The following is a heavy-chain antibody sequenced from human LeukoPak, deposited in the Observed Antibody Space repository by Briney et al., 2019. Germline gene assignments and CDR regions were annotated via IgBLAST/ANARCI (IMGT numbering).Heavy chain of an antibody. CDR3: ARGRYYGMDV. CDR2: VNSDGSST. CDR1: GFTFTSYW. V-gene: IGHV3-74*01. J-gene: IGHJ6*02. Sequence: GGSLRLSCAAYGFTFTSYWMHWVRQAPGKGLVWVSRVNSDGSSTTYADSVKGRFTISRDNAKNTLYLQMNSLRAEDTAVYYCARGRYYGMDVWGQGTTVTVSS.